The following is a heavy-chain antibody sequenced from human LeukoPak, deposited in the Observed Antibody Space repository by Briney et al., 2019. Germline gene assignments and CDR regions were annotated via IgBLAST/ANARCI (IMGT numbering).Heavy chain of an antibody. CDR1: GGSFSGYY. CDR3: ARSSGYDHVAFDI. Sequence: SETLSLTCAVYGGSFSGYYWSWIRQPPGKGLEWIGEINHSGSTNYNPSLKSRVTISVDTSKNQFSLKLSSVTAADTAVYYCARSSGYDHVAFDIWGQGTMVTVSS. D-gene: IGHD5-12*01. V-gene: IGHV4-34*01. CDR2: INHSGST. J-gene: IGHJ3*02.